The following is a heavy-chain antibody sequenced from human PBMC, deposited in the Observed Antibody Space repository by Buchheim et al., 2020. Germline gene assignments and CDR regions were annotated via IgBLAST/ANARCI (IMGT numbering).Heavy chain of an antibody. J-gene: IGHJ6*02. CDR1: RASISDNF. CDR3: ARLLWSGSSYAMDV. V-gene: IGHV4-59*01. Sequence: QVQLQESGPGLVKPSETLSLTCTVPRASISDNFWSWIRQPPGKGLEWIGFLYDTGRANYNSSLKSRVSMSVDPSINQFSLTLRSVTPSDTAVYFCARLLWSGSSYAMDVWGQGTT. D-gene: IGHD3-3*01. CDR2: LYDTGRA.